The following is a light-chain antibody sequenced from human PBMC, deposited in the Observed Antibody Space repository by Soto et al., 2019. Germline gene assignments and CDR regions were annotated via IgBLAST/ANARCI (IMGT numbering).Light chain of an antibody. CDR1: QSVFSSY. V-gene: IGKV3-20*01. CDR3: QQYGSSPWT. CDR2: GAS. Sequence: EIVLTQSPGTLSLSPGERATLSCRASQSVFSSYLAWYQKKPGQAPRLLIYGASIRATGIPDRFSGSGSGTDFTLTISSLEPEDFALYYCQQYGSSPWTFGQGTKVEIK. J-gene: IGKJ1*01.